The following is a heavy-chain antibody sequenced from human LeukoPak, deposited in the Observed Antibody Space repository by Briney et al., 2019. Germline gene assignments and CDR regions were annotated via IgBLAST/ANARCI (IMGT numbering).Heavy chain of an antibody. V-gene: IGHV3-23*01. D-gene: IGHD6-6*01. CDR3: ARHRSSWLIDY. Sequence: GGSLRFSCAASGFTFNSYAMSWVRQAPWERLQWVSGISDSGGNTYYADSVRGRFTISRDNSKNTPYLQMNSLRAEDTAVYYCARHRSSWLIDYWGQGTLVTVSS. CDR1: GFTFNSYA. CDR2: ISDSGGNT. J-gene: IGHJ4*02.